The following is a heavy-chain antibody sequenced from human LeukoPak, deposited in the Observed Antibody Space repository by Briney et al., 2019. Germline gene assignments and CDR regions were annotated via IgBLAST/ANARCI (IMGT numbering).Heavy chain of an antibody. CDR3: ARDRNIVVVAAPYMDV. J-gene: IGHJ6*03. CDR1: GFTFSTYD. Sequence: GGSLRLSCAASGFTFSTYDMHWVRQATGKGLEWVSAIDTTGDTYYPGSVKGRFTISRDNAKNSLYLQMNSLRAEDTAVYYCARDRNIVVVAAPYMDVWGKGTTVTVSS. D-gene: IGHD2-15*01. CDR2: IDTTGDT. V-gene: IGHV3-13*01.